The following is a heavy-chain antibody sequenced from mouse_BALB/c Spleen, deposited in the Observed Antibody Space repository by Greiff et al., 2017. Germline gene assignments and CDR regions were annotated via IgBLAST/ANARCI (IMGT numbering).Heavy chain of an antibody. CDR3: ARVYDGYYVAWFAY. CDR2: ISNLAYSI. J-gene: IGHJ3*01. CDR1: GFTFSDYG. V-gene: IGHV5-15*02. D-gene: IGHD2-3*01. Sequence: EVKVVESGGGLVQPGGSRKLSCAASGFTFSDYGMAWVRQAPGKGPEWVAFISNLAYSIYYADTVTGRFTISRENAKNTLYLEMSSLRSEDTAMYYCARVYDGYYVAWFAYWGQGTLVTVSA.